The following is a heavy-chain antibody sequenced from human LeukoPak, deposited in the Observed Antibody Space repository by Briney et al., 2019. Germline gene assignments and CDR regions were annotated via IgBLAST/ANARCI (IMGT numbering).Heavy chain of an antibody. CDR3: ARKSSWYFDY. J-gene: IGHJ4*02. D-gene: IGHD6-13*01. V-gene: IGHV4-38-2*02. CDR2: IYHSGST. CDR1: GYSISSGYY. Sequence: SETLSLTCTVSGYSISSGYYWGWIRQPPGKGLEWIGSIYHSGSTYYNPSLKSRVTISVDTSKNQFSLKLSSVTAADTAVYYCARKSSWYFDYWGQGTLVSVSS.